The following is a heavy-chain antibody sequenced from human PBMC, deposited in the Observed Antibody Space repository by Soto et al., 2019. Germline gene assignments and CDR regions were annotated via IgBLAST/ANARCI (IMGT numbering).Heavy chain of an antibody. Sequence: QVQLQESGPGLVKPSETLSLTCTVSGGSISSDYWSWIRQFPGKGLEWIGYINYNGNTNYNPSLQRRVSISVDTPKNQFFLRLRSVTAADTAVYSCARDLDLGLGTAFDIWGQGTMVAVSS. J-gene: IGHJ3*02. D-gene: IGHD2-2*03. V-gene: IGHV4-59*01. CDR2: INYNGNT. CDR3: ARDLDLGLGTAFDI. CDR1: GGSISSDY.